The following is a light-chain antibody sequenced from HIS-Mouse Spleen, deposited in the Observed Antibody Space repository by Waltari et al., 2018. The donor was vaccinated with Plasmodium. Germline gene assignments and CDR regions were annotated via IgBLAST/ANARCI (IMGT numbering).Light chain of an antibody. Sequence: SYELTQPPSVSVSPGKTASITCSGDKLGDKYASWYQQKPGQSPVLVIYQDSKRPSGIPERFSGSNSGNTATLTISGTQAMDEADYYCQAWDSSTWVFGGGTKLTVL. CDR3: QAWDSSTWV. J-gene: IGLJ3*02. CDR1: KLGDKY. CDR2: QDS. V-gene: IGLV3-1*01.